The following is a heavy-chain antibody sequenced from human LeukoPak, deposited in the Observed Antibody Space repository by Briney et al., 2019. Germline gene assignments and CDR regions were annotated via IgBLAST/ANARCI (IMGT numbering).Heavy chain of an antibody. Sequence: GRSLRLSCAASGFTFSSYGMHWVRQAPGKGLEWVAVIWYDGSNKYYADSVKGRFTISRDNSKNTLYLQMNSLRAEDTAVYYCARDSGPIRGDYEPPLDYWGQGTLVTVSS. V-gene: IGHV3-33*01. CDR3: ARDSGPIRGDYEPPLDY. CDR2: IWYDGSNK. CDR1: GFTFSSYG. J-gene: IGHJ4*02. D-gene: IGHD4-17*01.